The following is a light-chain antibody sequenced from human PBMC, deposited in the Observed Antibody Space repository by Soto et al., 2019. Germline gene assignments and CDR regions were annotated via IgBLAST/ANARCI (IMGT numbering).Light chain of an antibody. CDR3: QQRSNWPSIT. CDR1: QSVSTY. Sequence: IVLTPSPATLSLSPGERATLSWRASQSVSTYLAWYQKKPGQAHRLLIYDASNRATGIPARFSGSGSGTDFSLTISSLEPEDFAVYYCQQRSNWPSITFGQGTRLEIK. CDR2: DAS. J-gene: IGKJ5*01. V-gene: IGKV3-11*01.